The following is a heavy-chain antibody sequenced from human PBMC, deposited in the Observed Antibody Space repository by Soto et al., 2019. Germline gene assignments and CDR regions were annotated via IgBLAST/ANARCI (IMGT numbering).Heavy chain of an antibody. J-gene: IGHJ4*02. Sequence: QVQLQESGPGLVKPSQTLSLTCTVSGGSISSGGYYWSWIRQHPGKGLEWIGYIYYSGSTYYNPSLKRRVTIAVDTSKNQFSLKRSSVTAADTAVYYGARYGPWGDGYNPWGQGTLVTVSS. CDR3: ARYGPWGDGYNP. D-gene: IGHD5-12*01. V-gene: IGHV4-31*03. CDR1: GGSISSGGYY. CDR2: IYYSGST.